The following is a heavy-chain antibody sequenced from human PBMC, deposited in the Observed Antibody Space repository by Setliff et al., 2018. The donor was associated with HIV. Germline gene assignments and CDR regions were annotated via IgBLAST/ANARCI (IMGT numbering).Heavy chain of an antibody. CDR2: IHTSGST. V-gene: IGHV4-4*08. CDR3: ARTGYAFDI. Sequence: SETLSLTCAVYGGSFSGYYWSWIRQPPGKGLEWIAYIHTSGSTYFNPSFISRVTISIDSSKNQFSLKLMSLTAADTAVYYCARTGYAFDIWGRGTMVTVSS. J-gene: IGHJ3*02. CDR1: GGSFSGYY.